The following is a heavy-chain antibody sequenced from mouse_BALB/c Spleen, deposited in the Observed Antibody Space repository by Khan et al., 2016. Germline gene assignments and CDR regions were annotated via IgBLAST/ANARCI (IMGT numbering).Heavy chain of an antibody. CDR2: INPDSSKI. D-gene: IGHD2-4*01. J-gene: IGHJ1*01. Sequence: EVKLLESGGGLVQPGGSLKLSCAASGFDFSRYWMSWVRQAPGKGLEWIGEINPDSSKINYTPSLQGKFIISSDNAKNTLYLQMSKVRSADTALYYCARHVLLRSTTGYFDVWGAGTTVTVSS. CDR3: ARHVLLRSTTGYFDV. CDR1: GFDFSRYW. V-gene: IGHV4-1*02.